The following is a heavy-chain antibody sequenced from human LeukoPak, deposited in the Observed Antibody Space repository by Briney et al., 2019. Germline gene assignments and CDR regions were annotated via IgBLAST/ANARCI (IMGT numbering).Heavy chain of an antibody. J-gene: IGHJ4*02. CDR3: ARGGYDFWSGNTPANFDY. CDR1: GFTFSSYA. CDR2: ISYDGSNK. V-gene: IGHV3-30-3*01. D-gene: IGHD3-3*01. Sequence: GGSLRLSCAASGFTFSSYAMHWVRQAPGKGLEWVAVISYDGSNKYYADSVKGRFTISRDNSKNTLYLQMNSLRAEDTAVYYCARGGYDFWSGNTPANFDYWGQGTLVTVSS.